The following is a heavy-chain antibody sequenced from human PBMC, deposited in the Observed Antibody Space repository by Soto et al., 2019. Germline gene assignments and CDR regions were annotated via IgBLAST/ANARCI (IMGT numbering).Heavy chain of an antibody. CDR2: ISSNGGST. J-gene: IGHJ4*02. Sequence: GGSLRLSCSASGFTFSSYAMHWIRQAPGKGLEYVSAISSNGGSTYYADSVKGRFTISRDNSKNTLYLQMSSLRAEDTAVYYCVKDPGLWPGDYWGQGTLVTVSS. CDR3: VKDPGLWPGDY. CDR1: GFTFSSYA. V-gene: IGHV3-64D*06. D-gene: IGHD5-18*01.